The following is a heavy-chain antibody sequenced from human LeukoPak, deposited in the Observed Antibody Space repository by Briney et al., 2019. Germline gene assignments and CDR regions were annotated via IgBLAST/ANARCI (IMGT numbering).Heavy chain of an antibody. J-gene: IGHJ6*02. CDR1: GGSIRNSS. CDR2: ISMSSSYI. V-gene: IGHV3-21*01. D-gene: IGHD4-17*01. Sequence: PSETLSLTCAVSGGSIRNSSFYWGWLRQPPGKGLEWVSSISMSSSYIYYADSVRGRFTISRDNAKKSLYLQMNSLRAEDTAVYYCATTKHFDYGVYYYGMDVWGQGTTVTVSS. CDR3: ATTKHFDYGVYYYGMDV.